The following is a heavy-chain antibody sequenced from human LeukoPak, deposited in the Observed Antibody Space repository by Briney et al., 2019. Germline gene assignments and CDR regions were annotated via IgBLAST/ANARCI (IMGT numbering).Heavy chain of an antibody. CDR1: GGSFSGYY. CDR2: INHSGST. V-gene: IGHV4-34*01. Sequence: SETLSLTCAVYGGSFSGYYWSWIRQPPGKGLEWIGGINHSGSTNYNPSLKSRVTISVDTSKNQFSLKLSSVTAADTAVYYCARGGYCSSTSCYKQLVQYNWFDPWGQGTLVTVSS. J-gene: IGHJ5*02. CDR3: ARGGYCSSTSCYKQLVQYNWFDP. D-gene: IGHD2-2*02.